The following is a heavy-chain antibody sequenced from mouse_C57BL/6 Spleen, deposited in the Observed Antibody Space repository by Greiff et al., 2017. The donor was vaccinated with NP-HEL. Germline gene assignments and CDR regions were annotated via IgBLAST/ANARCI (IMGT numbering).Heavy chain of an antibody. CDR2: ISYDGSN. D-gene: IGHD1-1*01. Sequence: EVQLQESGPGLVKPSQSLSLTCSVTGYSITSGYYWNWIRQFPGNKLEWMGYISYDGSNNYNPSLKNRISITRDTSKNQFFLKLNSVTTEDTATYYCARSYEFDYWGQGTTLTVSS. CDR3: ARSYEFDY. J-gene: IGHJ2*01. CDR1: GYSITSGYY. V-gene: IGHV3-6*01.